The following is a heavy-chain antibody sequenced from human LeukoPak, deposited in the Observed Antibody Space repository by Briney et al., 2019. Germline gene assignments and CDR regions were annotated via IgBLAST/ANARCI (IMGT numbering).Heavy chain of an antibody. V-gene: IGHV3-21*01. CDR1: GFAFSGYS. D-gene: IGHD6-13*01. Sequence: PGGSLRLSCAASGFAFSGYSLNWVRQAPGKGLEWVASISGDSSNIYYADSVKGRFTISRDNAKNSLYPQMNSLRAEDTAIYYCARDGGSSSNWSFDYWGPGTLVTVSS. J-gene: IGHJ4*02. CDR3: ARDGGSSSNWSFDY. CDR2: ISGDSSNI.